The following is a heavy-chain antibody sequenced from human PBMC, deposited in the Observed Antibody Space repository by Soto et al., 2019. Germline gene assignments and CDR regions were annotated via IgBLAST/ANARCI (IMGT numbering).Heavy chain of an antibody. J-gene: IGHJ6*02. CDR2: IYYSGST. CDR1: GGSISSYY. Sequence: SVMLSLTCTVPGGSISSYYWSWIRQTQGKGLEWIGYIYYSGSTNYNPSLKSRVTISVDTSKNQFSLKLSSVTAADTAVYYCARDRNYDFWSGYYLHYYYGMDVWGQGTTVTVSS. V-gene: IGHV4-59*01. D-gene: IGHD3-3*01. CDR3: ARDRNYDFWSGYYLHYYYGMDV.